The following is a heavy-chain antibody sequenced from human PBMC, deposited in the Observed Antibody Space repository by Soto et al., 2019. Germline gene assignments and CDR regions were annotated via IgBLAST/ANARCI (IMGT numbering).Heavy chain of an antibody. Sequence: QVQLVQSGAEVKKPGPSVKVSCKASGGTFSSYAISWVRQAPGQGLEWMGGIIPILGTANYPQKFQGRVTITADESTSRAYMELSSLRSEDTAVYYCARDRGDGYNELEYWCQGALVTVSS. CDR3: ARDRGDGYNELEY. J-gene: IGHJ4*02. CDR2: IIPILGTA. CDR1: GGTFSSYA. D-gene: IGHD3-10*01. V-gene: IGHV1-69*01.